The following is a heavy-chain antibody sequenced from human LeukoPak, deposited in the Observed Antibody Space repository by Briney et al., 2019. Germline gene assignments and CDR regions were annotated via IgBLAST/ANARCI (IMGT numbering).Heavy chain of an antibody. CDR1: GFTFSSYA. Sequence: GGSLRLSCAASGFTFSSYAMSWVRQAPGKGLKWLSAISGSAGSTNYADSVKGRFTISRDNSKNTVYLQMNSLRAEDTAVYYCARHSSGWYGDGFDIWGQGSMVTVSS. V-gene: IGHV3-23*01. J-gene: IGHJ3*02. D-gene: IGHD6-19*01. CDR3: ARHSSGWYGDGFDI. CDR2: ISGSAGST.